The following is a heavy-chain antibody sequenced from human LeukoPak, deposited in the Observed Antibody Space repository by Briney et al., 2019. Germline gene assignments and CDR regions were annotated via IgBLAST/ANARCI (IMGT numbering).Heavy chain of an antibody. CDR2: ISSSSSYI. J-gene: IGHJ4*02. V-gene: IGHV3-21*01. Sequence: GGSLRLSCAASGITFSSYMVNWVRQAPGKGLEWVSSISSSSSYIYYADSVKGRFTISRGNAKNSLYLQMNSLGAEDTAVYYCATGGSGYDSPFDNWGQGTLVTVSS. CDR3: ATGGSGYDSPFDN. CDR1: GITFSSYM. D-gene: IGHD5-12*01.